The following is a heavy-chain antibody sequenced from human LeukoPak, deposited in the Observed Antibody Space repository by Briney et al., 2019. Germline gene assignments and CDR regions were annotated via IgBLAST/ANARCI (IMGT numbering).Heavy chain of an antibody. CDR1: GGSISSYY. CDR2: IHYSGTT. J-gene: IGHJ4*02. D-gene: IGHD6-6*01. Sequence: NASETLSLTCTVSGGSISSYYWSWIRQPPGKGLEWIGYIHYSGTTNYYPSLKSRVTIALDTSKNQFSLKLNSVTAADTAVYYCARFGTSSSRFFDQWGQGTLVTVSS. CDR3: ARFGTSSSRFFDQ. V-gene: IGHV4-59*01.